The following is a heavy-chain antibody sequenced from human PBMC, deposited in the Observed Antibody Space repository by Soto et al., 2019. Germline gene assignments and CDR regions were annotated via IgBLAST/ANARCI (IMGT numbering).Heavy chain of an antibody. CDR2: TSYDGRHT. CDR1: GFTFSEHG. Sequence: QVQLVESGGGVVQPGGSLRLTCAASGFTFSEHGIHWVRQAPGKGLEWVAITSYDGRHTSYVDSVKGPFTISRDNSGNTAFLEMNRLRVEDTAVYYCAKTRNSVINYNYYDNMDVWGQGTTVTVSS. CDR3: AKTRNSVINYNYYDNMDV. D-gene: IGHD3-10*01. V-gene: IGHV3-30*18. J-gene: IGHJ6*02.